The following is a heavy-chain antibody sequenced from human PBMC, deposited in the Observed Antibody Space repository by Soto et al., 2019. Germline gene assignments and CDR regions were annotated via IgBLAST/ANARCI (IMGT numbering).Heavy chain of an antibody. J-gene: IGHJ5*02. V-gene: IGHV3-49*03. Sequence: GGSLRLSCTASGFTFCDYAMSWFRQAPGKGLEWVGFIRSKAYGGTTEYVASVKGRFTISRDDSKSIAYLQLNSLKTEDTAVYYCTRYLNNDYVTGDFDPWGQGTLVIVSS. CDR3: TRYLNNDYVTGDFDP. CDR1: GFTFCDYA. CDR2: IRSKAYGGTT. D-gene: IGHD3-16*01.